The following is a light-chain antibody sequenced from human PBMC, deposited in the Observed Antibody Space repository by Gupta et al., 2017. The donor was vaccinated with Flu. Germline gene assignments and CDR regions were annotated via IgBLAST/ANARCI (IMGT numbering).Light chain of an antibody. CDR1: SGDVGGHKY. V-gene: IGLV2-14*01. J-gene: IGLJ3*02. CDR2: EVS. CDR3: SSYTVTNTWV. Sequence: QSALTQPASVPGSLGQSITISCTGTSGDVGGHKYVSWYQQHPGKAPKIMIYEVSSRPSGVSNRFAGSKSGNTASLTISGLQADDEADYYCSSYTVTNTWVFGGGTKVTVL.